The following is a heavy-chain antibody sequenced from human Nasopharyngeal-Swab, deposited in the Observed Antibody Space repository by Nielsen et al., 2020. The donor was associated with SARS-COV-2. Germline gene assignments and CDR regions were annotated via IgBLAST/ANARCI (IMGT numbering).Heavy chain of an antibody. CDR1: GFTFSSYS. J-gene: IGHJ4*02. CDR2: ISSSSSTI. Sequence: GESLKISCAASGFTFSSYSMNWVRQAPGKGLEWVSYISSSSSTIYYADSVKGRLTISRDNAKNSLYLQMNSLRAEDTAVYYCASPSTLDYWGQGTLVTVSS. V-gene: IGHV3-48*01. CDR3: ASPSTLDY.